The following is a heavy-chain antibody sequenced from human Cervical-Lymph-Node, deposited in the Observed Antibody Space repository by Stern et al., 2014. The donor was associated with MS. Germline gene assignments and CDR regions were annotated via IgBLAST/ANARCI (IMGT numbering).Heavy chain of an antibody. CDR2: VYTTGTT. J-gene: IGHJ6*02. CDR1: RGSTSRTNY. V-gene: IGHV4-61*02. CDR3: AKAQARWLGNEYSSYYGMDV. Sequence: QVQLHESGPGLLKPSQTLPLTCTVSRGSTSRTNYWSWIRQPAGKGLEWLGHVYTTGTTTYSPSLQSRVAISIDTSKKLISLRLNSVTVADTAVYFCAKAQARWLGNEYSSYYGMDVWGQGTTVTVSS. D-gene: IGHD5-24*01.